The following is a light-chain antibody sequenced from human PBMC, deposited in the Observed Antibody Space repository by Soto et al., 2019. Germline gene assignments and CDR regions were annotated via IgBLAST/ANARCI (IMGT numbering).Light chain of an antibody. CDR2: GAS. J-gene: IGKJ2*01. V-gene: IGKV3-20*01. CDR3: QQYGSSPYT. Sequence: EIVLTQSPGTLSLSPGERATLSCRASQSVSSSYLAWYQQKPGQAPRLLIYGASSRATGIPDRFSGSGSGTEFALTISRLEPEDFALYSCQQYGSSPYTFGQGTKLEIK. CDR1: QSVSSSY.